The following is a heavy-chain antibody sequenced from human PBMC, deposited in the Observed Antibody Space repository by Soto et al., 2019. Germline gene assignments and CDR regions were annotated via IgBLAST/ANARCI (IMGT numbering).Heavy chain of an antibody. CDR1: GFTFSSYG. CDR2: ISYDGSNK. D-gene: IGHD3-22*01. V-gene: IGHV3-30*18. CDR3: ANGGLYYYDSSGYYTTLH. Sequence: QVQLVESGGGVVQPGRSLRLSCAASGFTFSSYGMHWVRQAPGKGLEWVAVISYDGSNKYYADSVKGRFTISRDNSRNTLYLQMSSLIAEDTAVYYCANGGLYYYDSSGYYTTLHWGQGTMVTVSS. J-gene: IGHJ3*01.